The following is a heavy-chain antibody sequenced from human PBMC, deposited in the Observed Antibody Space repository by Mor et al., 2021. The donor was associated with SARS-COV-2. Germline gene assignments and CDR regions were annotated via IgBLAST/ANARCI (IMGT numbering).Heavy chain of an antibody. CDR2: IYSGGST. Sequence: APGKGLEWVSVIYSGGSTYYADSVKGRFTISRDNSKNTLYLQMNSLRAEDTAVYYCARVNIVVVPAAIPLLGFDPWGQGTL. V-gene: IGHV3-53*01. CDR3: ARVNIVVVPAAIPLLGFDP. D-gene: IGHD2-2*01. J-gene: IGHJ5*02.